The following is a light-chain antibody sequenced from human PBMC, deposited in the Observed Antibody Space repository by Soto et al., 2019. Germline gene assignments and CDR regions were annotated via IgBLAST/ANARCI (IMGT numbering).Light chain of an antibody. Sequence: EVVMTQSPATLSVSPWEIATLSCRASQTVSSNLAWYQQKPGQSPRLLIYGTSTRATGVPARFSGSGSGTEFTLTINSLQSEDFAVYYCQRYNNWPLTFGGGTKVDIK. J-gene: IGKJ4*01. V-gene: IGKV3-15*01. CDR1: QTVSSN. CDR2: GTS. CDR3: QRYNNWPLT.